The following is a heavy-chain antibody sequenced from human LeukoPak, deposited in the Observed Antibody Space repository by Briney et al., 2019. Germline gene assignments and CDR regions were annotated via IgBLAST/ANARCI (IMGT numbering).Heavy chain of an antibody. CDR3: ARVPRIAAAGHYFDY. Sequence: GASVKVSCKASGYTFTGCYMHWVRQAPGQGLEWMGRINPNSGGTNYAQKFQGRVTMTRDTSISTAYMELSRLRSDDTAVYYCARVPRIAAAGHYFDYWGQGTLVTVSS. CDR1: GYTFTGCY. V-gene: IGHV1-2*06. J-gene: IGHJ4*02. CDR2: INPNSGGT. D-gene: IGHD6-13*01.